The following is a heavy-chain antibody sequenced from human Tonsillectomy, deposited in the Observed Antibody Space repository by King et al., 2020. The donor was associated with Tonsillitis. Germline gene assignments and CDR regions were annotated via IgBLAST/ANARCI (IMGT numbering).Heavy chain of an antibody. D-gene: IGHD3-16*01. V-gene: IGHV4-59*01. CDR2: ISYSGST. CDR1: GGSISSYY. CDR3: ARASYDYVWGINWFDP. Sequence: QLQESGPGLVKPSETLSLTCTVSGGSISSYYWSWIRQPPGKGLEWIGYISYSGSTNYNPSLKSRVTISVDTSKNQFSLKLSSVTAADTAVYYCARASYDYVWGINWFDPWGQGTLVTVSS. J-gene: IGHJ5*02.